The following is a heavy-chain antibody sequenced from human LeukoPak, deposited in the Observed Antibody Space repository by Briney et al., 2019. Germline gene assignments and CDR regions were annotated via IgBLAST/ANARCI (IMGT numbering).Heavy chain of an antibody. J-gene: IGHJ4*02. V-gene: IGHV1-18*01. CDR2: ISAYNGNT. CDR3: ARDLGYCSGGSCYSFSGYTYYFDY. Sequence: GASVKVSCKASGYTFTSYGISWVRQAPGQGLEWMGRISAYNGNTNYAQKLQGRVTMTTDTSTSTAYMELRSLRSDNTAVYYCARDLGYCSGGSCYSFSGYTYYFDYWGQGTLVTVSS. D-gene: IGHD2-15*01. CDR1: GYTFTSYG.